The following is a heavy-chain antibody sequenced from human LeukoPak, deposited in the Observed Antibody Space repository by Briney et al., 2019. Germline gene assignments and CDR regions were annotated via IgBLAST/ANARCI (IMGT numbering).Heavy chain of an antibody. V-gene: IGHV4-59*02. D-gene: IGHD1-14*01. J-gene: IGHJ4*02. CDR1: GGSVSSYY. CDR2: ISDSGST. CDR3: ARKVSYISVFDY. Sequence: SETLSLTCTVSGGSVSSYYWSWIRQPPGQGLEWIGYISDSGSTNYNPFLKSRIAISVDTAGNQFSLWLSSVTAADTAVYYCARKVSYISVFDYWGQGTLVTVSS.